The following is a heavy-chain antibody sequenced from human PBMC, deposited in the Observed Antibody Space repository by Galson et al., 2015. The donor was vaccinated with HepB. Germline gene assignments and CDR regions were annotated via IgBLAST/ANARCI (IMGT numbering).Heavy chain of an antibody. J-gene: IGHJ3*01. CDR3: ARARDIVVVPAASYAFDL. CDR2: ITSSSSYI. V-gene: IGHV3-21*01. Sequence: SLRLSCAASGFTFSSYGMNWVRQAPGKGLEWVSSITSSSSYIYYADSVQGRFTISRDNAKNSLYLQMISLRAEDTAVCYCARARDIVVVPAASYAFDLWGQGTMLTVSS. D-gene: IGHD2-2*01. CDR1: GFTFSSYG.